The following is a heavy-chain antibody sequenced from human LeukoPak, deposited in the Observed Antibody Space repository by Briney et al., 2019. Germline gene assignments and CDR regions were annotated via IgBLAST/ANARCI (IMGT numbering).Heavy chain of an antibody. CDR1: GFTFSSYS. CDR3: ARDREPGWGYSSSSGFDY. CDR2: ISSSSRYI. D-gene: IGHD6-6*01. Sequence: GGSLRLSCAASGFTFSSYSMNWVRQAPGKGLEWISSISSSSRYIYYADSVKGRFTISRDNDKNSLYPQMNSLRAEDTAVYYCARDREPGWGYSSSSGFDYWGQGTLVTVSS. J-gene: IGHJ4*02. V-gene: IGHV3-21*01.